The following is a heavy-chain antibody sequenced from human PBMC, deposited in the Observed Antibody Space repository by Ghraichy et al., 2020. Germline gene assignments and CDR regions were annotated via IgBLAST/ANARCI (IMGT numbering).Heavy chain of an antibody. CDR1: GGSISSSSYY. J-gene: IGHJ4*02. D-gene: IGHD2-21*01. V-gene: IGHV4-39*01. Sequence: SETLSLTCTVSGGSISSSSYYWGWIRQPPGKGLEWIGSIYYSGSTYYNPSLKSRVTISVDTSKNQFSLKLSSVTAADTAVYYCARKHIVGGNFDYWGQGTLVTVSS. CDR3: ARKHIVGGNFDY. CDR2: IYYSGST.